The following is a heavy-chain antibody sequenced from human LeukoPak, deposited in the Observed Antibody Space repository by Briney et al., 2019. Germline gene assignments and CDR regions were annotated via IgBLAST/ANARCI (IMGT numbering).Heavy chain of an antibody. CDR1: GFTFSNYG. V-gene: IGHV3-48*04. CDR2: ISSSGSTI. CDR3: AELGITMIGGV. Sequence: GGSLRLSCAASGFTFSNYGIHWVRQAPGKGLEWVSYISSSGSTIYYADSVKGRFTISRDNAKNSLYLQMNSLRAEDTAVYYCAELGITMIGGVWGKGTTVTISS. D-gene: IGHD3-10*02. J-gene: IGHJ6*04.